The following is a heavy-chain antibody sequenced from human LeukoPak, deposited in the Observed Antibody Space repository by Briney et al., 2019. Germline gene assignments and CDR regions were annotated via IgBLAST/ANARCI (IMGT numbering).Heavy chain of an antibody. CDR3: ARGVCSSTSCFGLFDY. CDR2: IYTSGST. D-gene: IGHD2-2*01. Sequence: SQTLSLTCTVSGGSISSGSYYWSWIRQPAGKGLEWIGRIYTSGSTNYNPSLKSRVTISVDTSKNQFSLKLSSVTAADTAVYYCARGVCSSTSCFGLFDYWGQGTLVTVSS. J-gene: IGHJ4*02. CDR1: GGSISSGSYY. V-gene: IGHV4-61*02.